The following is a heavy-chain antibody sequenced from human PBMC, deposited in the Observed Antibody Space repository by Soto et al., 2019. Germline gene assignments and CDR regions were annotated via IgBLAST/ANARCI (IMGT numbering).Heavy chain of an antibody. J-gene: IGHJ6*02. CDR2: IYPGDSDT. CDR1: GYSFTSYW. V-gene: IGHV5-51*01. D-gene: IGHD6-13*01. Sequence: GESLKISCKGSGYSFTSYWIGWVRQMPGKGLEWMGIIYPGDSDTRYSPSFQGQVTISADKSISTAYLQWSSLKASDTAMYYCARLTSPGGIPSYGMDVWGQGTTVTVSS. CDR3: ARLTSPGGIPSYGMDV.